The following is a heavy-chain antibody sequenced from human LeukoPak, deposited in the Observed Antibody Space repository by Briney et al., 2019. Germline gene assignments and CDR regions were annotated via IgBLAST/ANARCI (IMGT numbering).Heavy chain of an antibody. CDR2: IIPILGIA. J-gene: IGHJ4*02. D-gene: IGHD3-10*01. Sequence: SVKVSCKASGGTFSSYTISWVRQAPGQGLEWMGRIIPILGIANYAQKFQGRVTITADKSTSTAYMELSSLRSEDTAVYYCASTMVRGVIPLYSFDYWGQGTLVTVSS. CDR1: GGTFSSYT. V-gene: IGHV1-69*02. CDR3: ASTMVRGVIPLYSFDY.